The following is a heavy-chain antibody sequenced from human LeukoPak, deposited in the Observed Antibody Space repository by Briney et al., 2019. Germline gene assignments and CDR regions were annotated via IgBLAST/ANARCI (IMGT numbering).Heavy chain of an antibody. J-gene: IGHJ5*02. Sequence: SETLSLTCTVSGGSISSHYWSWIRQPPGKGLEWIGYIYYSGSTNYNPSLKSRVTISVDTSKNQFSLKLSSVTAADTAVYYCAREMADNWFDPWGQGTLVTASS. D-gene: IGHD5-24*01. CDR1: GGSISSHY. V-gene: IGHV4-59*11. CDR3: AREMADNWFDP. CDR2: IYYSGST.